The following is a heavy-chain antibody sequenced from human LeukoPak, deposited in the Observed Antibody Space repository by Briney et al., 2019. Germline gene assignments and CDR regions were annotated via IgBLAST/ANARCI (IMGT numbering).Heavy chain of an antibody. Sequence: PGGSLRLSCAASGFTFSNYAMTWVRQAPGKGLEWVSVITSGDETFYADSVKGRFTISRDNSKNTLYLDMNSLTAEDRAAYYCAKRLSASTNWYYFDYWGQGTLVTVSS. J-gene: IGHJ4*02. CDR3: AKRLSASTNWYYFDY. CDR2: ITSGDET. V-gene: IGHV3-23*01. CDR1: GFTFSNYA. D-gene: IGHD6-13*01.